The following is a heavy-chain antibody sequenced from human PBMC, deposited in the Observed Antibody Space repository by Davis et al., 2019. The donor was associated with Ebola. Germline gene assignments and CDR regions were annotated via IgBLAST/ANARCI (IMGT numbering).Heavy chain of an antibody. V-gene: IGHV3-74*03. Sequence: GESLKISCAASGFTFSSYAMHWVRQAPGKGLVWVSRINNDGSDTMYADSVKGRFTISRDNAKNTLHLQMNSLRAEDTAVYYCAREGLEIDILTYDYWGQGTLVTVSS. D-gene: IGHD3-9*01. CDR2: INNDGSDT. CDR3: AREGLEIDILTYDY. J-gene: IGHJ4*02. CDR1: GFTFSSYA.